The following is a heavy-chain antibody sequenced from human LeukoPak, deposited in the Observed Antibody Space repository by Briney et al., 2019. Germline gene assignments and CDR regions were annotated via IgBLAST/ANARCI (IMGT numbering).Heavy chain of an antibody. CDR3: ASGGVAGNFDY. Sequence: ASVNASCKASAYTFTSYDINWVRQATGQGLEWMGWMNPNSGNTGYAQKFQGRVTMTRNTSISTAYMELSSLRSEDTAVYYCASGGVAGNFDYWGQGTLVTVSS. D-gene: IGHD6-19*01. V-gene: IGHV1-8*01. CDR1: AYTFTSYD. CDR2: MNPNSGNT. J-gene: IGHJ4*02.